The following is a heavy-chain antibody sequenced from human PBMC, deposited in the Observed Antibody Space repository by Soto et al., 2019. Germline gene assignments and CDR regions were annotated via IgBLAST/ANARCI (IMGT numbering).Heavy chain of an antibody. CDR2: IYYSGST. J-gene: IGHJ4*02. CDR3: ARDRDSSGFLFDY. CDR1: GGSISSGDYY. Sequence: SETLSLTCTVSGGSISSGDYYWSWIRQPPGKGLEWIGYIYYSGSTYYNPSLKSRVTISVDTSKNQFSLKLSSVTAADTAVYYCARDRDSSGFLFDYWGQGALVTVSS. V-gene: IGHV4-30-4*01. D-gene: IGHD3-22*01.